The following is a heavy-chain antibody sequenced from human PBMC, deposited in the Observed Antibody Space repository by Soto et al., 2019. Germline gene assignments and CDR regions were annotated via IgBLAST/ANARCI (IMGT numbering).Heavy chain of an antibody. D-gene: IGHD3-3*01. CDR1: GGSFSGYY. CDR2: INHSGST. CDR3: ASKKSPPYYDFWSGYYGSYYYGMDV. V-gene: IGHV4-34*01. Sequence: SETLSLTCAVYGGSFSGYYWSWIRQPPGKGLEWIGEINHSGSTNYNPSLKSRVTISVDTSKNQFSLKLNSVTAADTAVYYCASKKSPPYYDFWSGYYGSYYYGMDVWGQGTTVT. J-gene: IGHJ6*02.